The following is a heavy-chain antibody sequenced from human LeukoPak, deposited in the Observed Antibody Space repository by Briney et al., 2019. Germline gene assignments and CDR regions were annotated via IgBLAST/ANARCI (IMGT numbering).Heavy chain of an antibody. Sequence: SGTLSLTCTVSGGSISSYYWSWIRQPPGKGLEWIGYIYYSGSTNYNPSLKSRVTISVDTSKNQFSLKLSSVTAADPAVYYCARVDCSGGSCYSDYWFDPWGQGTLVTVSS. CDR2: IYYSGST. V-gene: IGHV4-59*01. CDR3: ARVDCSGGSCYSDYWFDP. D-gene: IGHD2-15*01. CDR1: GGSISSYY. J-gene: IGHJ5*02.